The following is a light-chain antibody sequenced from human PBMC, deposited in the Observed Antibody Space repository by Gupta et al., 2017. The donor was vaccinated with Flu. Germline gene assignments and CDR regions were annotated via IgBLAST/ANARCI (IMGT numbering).Light chain of an antibody. CDR2: KAS. CDR1: QSISSW. J-gene: IGKJ1*01. Sequence: DIQMTQSTSILSASVGDRVTITCRTSQSISSWLAWYQQKPGKAPKLLIYKASSLESGVPSRCSGSGSGTEVTLTISSLQPDDFATYYCQQYNSYSTGTFGQGTKVEIK. CDR3: QQYNSYSTGT. V-gene: IGKV1-5*03.